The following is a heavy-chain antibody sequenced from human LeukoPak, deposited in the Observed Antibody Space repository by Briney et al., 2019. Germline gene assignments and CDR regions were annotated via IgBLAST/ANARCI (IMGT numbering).Heavy chain of an antibody. CDR3: AKRATGRPGTDISWFDP. V-gene: IGHV3-23*01. J-gene: IGHJ5*02. CDR1: GFTFSSYG. D-gene: IGHD3-9*01. CDR2: ISGSGGNV. Sequence: TGGSLRLSCAASGFTFSSYGMSWVRQAPGKGLEWVSSISGSGGNVYYAGSVRGRFTISRDSSKNTVYLQMNSLRAEDTAVYYCAKRATGRPGTDISWFDPWGQGTLVTVSS.